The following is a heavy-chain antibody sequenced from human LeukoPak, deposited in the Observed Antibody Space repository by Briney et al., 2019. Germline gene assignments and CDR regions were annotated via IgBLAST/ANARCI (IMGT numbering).Heavy chain of an antibody. CDR1: GGTFSNFA. J-gene: IGHJ6*03. CDR2: VIPILRSA. D-gene: IGHD6-19*01. CDR3: ARQWLEWRDNWYSHLYMDV. V-gene: IGHV1-69*05. Sequence: SVKVSCKASGGTFSNFAITWVRQAPGQGPEWVGGVIPILRSANYAQKFQGRVTITTDESTTTAYLDLSSLTSDDTAVYYCARQWLEWRDNWYSHLYMDVWGKGTTVTVSS.